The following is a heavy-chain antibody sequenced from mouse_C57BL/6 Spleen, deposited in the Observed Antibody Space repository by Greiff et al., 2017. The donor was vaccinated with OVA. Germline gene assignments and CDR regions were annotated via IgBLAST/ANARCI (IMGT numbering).Heavy chain of an antibody. CDR3: ARGGFAD. J-gene: IGHJ3*01. Sequence: EVKLQQSGPELVKPGASVKISCKASGYTFTDYYMNWVKQSHGKSLEWIGDINPKNGGTSYNQKFKGKATLTVDKSSSTAYMELRSLTSEDSAVYYCARGGFADWGQGTLVTVSA. V-gene: IGHV1-26*01. CDR1: GYTFTDYY. CDR2: INPKNGGT.